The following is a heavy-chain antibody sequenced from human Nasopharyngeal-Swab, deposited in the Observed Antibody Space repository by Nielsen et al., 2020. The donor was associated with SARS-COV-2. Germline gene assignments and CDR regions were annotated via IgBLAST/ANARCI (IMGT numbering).Heavy chain of an antibody. CDR2: IYHSGST. CDR3: ARRSREYYYGSGSYYNGYYYGMDV. J-gene: IGHJ6*02. CDR1: GGSISSSNW. Sequence: SETLSLTCAVSGGSISSSNWWSCVRQPPGKGLEWIGEIYHSGSTNYNPSLKSRVTISVDKSKNQFSLKLSSVTAADTAVYYCARRSREYYYGSGSYYNGYYYGMDVWGQGTTVTVSS. V-gene: IGHV4-4*02. D-gene: IGHD3-10*01.